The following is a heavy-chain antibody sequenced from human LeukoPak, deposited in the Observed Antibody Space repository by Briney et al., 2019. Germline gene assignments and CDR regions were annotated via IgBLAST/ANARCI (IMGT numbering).Heavy chain of an antibody. Sequence: SETLSLTCTVSGYSISSGYYWGWIRQPPGKGLEWIGSIYHSGSTYYNPSLKSRVTISVDTSKNQFSLKLSSVTAADTAVYYCARDRSADKMSLWGQGTQVTVSS. V-gene: IGHV4-38-2*02. CDR3: ARDRSADKMSL. CDR2: IYHSGST. J-gene: IGHJ4*02. D-gene: IGHD6-25*01. CDR1: GYSISSGYY.